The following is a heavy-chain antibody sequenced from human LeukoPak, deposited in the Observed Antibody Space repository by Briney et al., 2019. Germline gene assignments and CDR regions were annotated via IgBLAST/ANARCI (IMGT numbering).Heavy chain of an antibody. CDR2: INPDGSKK. Sequence: GGSLRLSCAASEFSFSTNWMTWVRQAPGRGLEWVANINPDGSKKSYADFVEGRFTISRDNAKNSLYLQMSSLRAEDTAVYYCANSPMILRGHYWGQGTLVTVSS. CDR3: ANSPMILRGHY. D-gene: IGHD3-16*01. V-gene: IGHV3-7*01. J-gene: IGHJ4*02. CDR1: EFSFSTNW.